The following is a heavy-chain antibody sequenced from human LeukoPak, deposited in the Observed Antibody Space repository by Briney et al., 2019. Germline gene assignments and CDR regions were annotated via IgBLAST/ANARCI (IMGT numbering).Heavy chain of an antibody. CDR2: INSDGSST. CDR3: ASSPRGDHFDY. Sequence: GGSLRLSCAASGFTFSSYWMHWVRQAPGKGLVWVSRINSDGSSTSYADSVKGRFTISRDNAKNTLYLQMNSLRAEDTAVYYCASSPRGDHFDYWGQGTLVTVSS. V-gene: IGHV3-74*01. D-gene: IGHD2-21*02. CDR1: GFTFSSYW. J-gene: IGHJ4*02.